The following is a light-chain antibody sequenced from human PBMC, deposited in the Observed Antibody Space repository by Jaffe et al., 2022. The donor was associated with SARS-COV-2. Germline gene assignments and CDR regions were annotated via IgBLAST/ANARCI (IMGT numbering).Light chain of an antibody. CDR3: SSYTSSDTYV. J-gene: IGLJ1*01. Sequence: QSALTQPASVSGSPGQSITISCTGTSSDVGGYNSVSWYQQHPGKAPKLMIYDVSDRPSGVSNRFSGSKSGNTASLTISGLQAEDEADYYCSSYTSSDTYVFATGTRVTVL. CDR1: SSDVGGYNS. V-gene: IGLV2-14*01. CDR2: DVS.